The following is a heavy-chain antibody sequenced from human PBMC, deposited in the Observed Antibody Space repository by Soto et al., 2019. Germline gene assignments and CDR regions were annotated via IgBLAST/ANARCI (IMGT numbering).Heavy chain of an antibody. CDR2: FDPEDGET. D-gene: IGHD6-19*01. V-gene: IGHV1-24*01. CDR3: ATGLTSGWYDSFDY. CDR1: GYTLTELS. J-gene: IGHJ4*02. Sequence: SVKVSCKVSGYTLTELSMHWVRQAPGKGLEWMGGFDPEDGETIYAQKFQGRVTMTEDTSTDTAYMELSSLRSEDTAVYYCATGLTSGWYDSFDYWGQGTLVTVSS.